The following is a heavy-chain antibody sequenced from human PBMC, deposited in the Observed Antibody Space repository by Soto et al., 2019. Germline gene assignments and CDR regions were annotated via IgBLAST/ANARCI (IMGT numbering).Heavy chain of an antibody. Sequence: QVHLVQSGAEVKKPGASVKVSCRSSGYTFTSNAIHWVRQAPGQSLEWMGWVNAGNGYTKYLHNFQGRVTISSDTSASTAYMELNSLRSEDTAVYYCARGAHTYGYVFDYWGQGTLVTVSS. CDR3: ARGAHTYGYVFDY. CDR2: VNAGNGYT. V-gene: IGHV1-3*01. CDR1: GYTFTSNA. J-gene: IGHJ4*02. D-gene: IGHD5-18*01.